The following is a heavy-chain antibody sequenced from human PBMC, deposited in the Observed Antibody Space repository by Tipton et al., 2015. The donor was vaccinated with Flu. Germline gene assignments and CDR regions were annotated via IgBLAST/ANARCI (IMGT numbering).Heavy chain of an antibody. Sequence: PGLVKPSETLFLTCTVSGDSISRGIFYWNWIRLPAEKGLEWIGHISSSGSTDFNPALKSRVTISADTSRNQFSLKLTSVTAADTAVYYCARFNWNDKTYYYGLDAWGQGTTVTVSS. CDR3: ARFNWNDKTYYYGLDA. V-gene: IGHV4-61*02. CDR1: GDSISRGIFY. D-gene: IGHD1-20*01. J-gene: IGHJ6*02. CDR2: ISSSGST.